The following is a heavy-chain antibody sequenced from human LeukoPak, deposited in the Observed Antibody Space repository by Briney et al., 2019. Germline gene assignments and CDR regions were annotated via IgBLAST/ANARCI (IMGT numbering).Heavy chain of an antibody. J-gene: IGHJ3*02. V-gene: IGHV1-69*02. CDR2: IFPIIDMA. CDR3: ARGRGEMATIKGCAFDI. Sequence: ASVKVSCKASGGPFSSYTINWVRLVPGQGLEWMGRIFPIIDMANYAQKFHGRVTIIADKSTNTAYMEPSSLRPEDTAVYYCARGRGEMATIKGCAFDIWGQGTIVTVSS. D-gene: IGHD5-24*01. CDR1: GGPFSSYT.